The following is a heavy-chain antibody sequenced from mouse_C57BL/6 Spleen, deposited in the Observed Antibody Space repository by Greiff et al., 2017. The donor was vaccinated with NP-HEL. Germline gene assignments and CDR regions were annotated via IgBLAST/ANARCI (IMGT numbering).Heavy chain of an antibody. CDR2: ISSGSSTI. Sequence: EVQGVESGGGLVKPGASLKLSCAASGFTFSDYGMHWVRQAPEQGLEWVAYISSGSSTIYYADTVKGRFTISRDNAKNTLFLQMTSLRSEDTAMYYCANYYYGSSYNAMDYWGQGTSVTVSS. V-gene: IGHV5-17*01. CDR3: ANYYYGSSYNAMDY. CDR1: GFTFSDYG. J-gene: IGHJ4*01. D-gene: IGHD1-1*01.